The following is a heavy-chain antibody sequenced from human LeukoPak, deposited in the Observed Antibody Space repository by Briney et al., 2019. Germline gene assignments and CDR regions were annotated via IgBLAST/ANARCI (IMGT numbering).Heavy chain of an antibody. D-gene: IGHD3-9*01. CDR3: ARKNYDILTGYPPPYYYYYGMDV. CDR2: INHSGST. V-gene: IGHV4-34*01. Sequence: SETLSLTCAVYGGSFSGYYWSWIRQPPGKGLEWIREINHSGSTNYNPSLKSRVTISVDTSKNQFSLKLSSVTAADTAVYYCARKNYDILTGYPPPYYYYYGMDVWGQGTTVTVSS. CDR1: GGSFSGYY. J-gene: IGHJ6*02.